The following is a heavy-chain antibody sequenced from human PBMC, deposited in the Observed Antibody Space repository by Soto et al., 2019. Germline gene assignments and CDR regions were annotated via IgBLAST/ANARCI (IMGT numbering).Heavy chain of an antibody. Sequence: SETLSLTCPVSGGSISSYYWSWIRQPPGKGLEWIGYISYSGSTDYNPSLKSRVTISGDTSKNQFSLKVSSVTAADTAVYYCARGTSWQLPFDYWGQGTLVTVSS. V-gene: IGHV4-59*01. CDR3: ARGTSWQLPFDY. D-gene: IGHD6-13*01. J-gene: IGHJ4*02. CDR1: GGSISSYY. CDR2: ISYSGST.